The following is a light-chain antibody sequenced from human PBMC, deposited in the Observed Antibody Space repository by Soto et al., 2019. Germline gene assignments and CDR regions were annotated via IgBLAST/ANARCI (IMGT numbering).Light chain of an antibody. V-gene: IGKV3D-20*02. J-gene: IGKJ1*01. CDR3: QQRSNWPRTWT. CDR2: GAS. Sequence: EIVLTQSPGTLSLSPGERATLSCRASQSVSNNYLAWYQHNPGQAPRLLIYGASNRATGIPDRFSGSGSGTDFTLTISSLEPEDFAVYYGQQRSNWPRTWTVGQGTKVEIK. CDR1: QSVSNNY.